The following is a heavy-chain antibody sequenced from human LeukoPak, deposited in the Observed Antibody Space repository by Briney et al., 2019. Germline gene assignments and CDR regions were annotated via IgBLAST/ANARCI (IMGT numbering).Heavy chain of an antibody. J-gene: IGHJ4*02. Sequence: SETLSLTCTVSGGSISSGGYYWSWIRQHPGKGLEWIGYIYYSGSTYYNPSLKSRVTISVDTSKNQFTLKLSSETAADTAVYYCAREGDYDSSGYYRDYWGQGTLVTVSS. CDR1: GGSISSGGYY. CDR2: IYYSGST. V-gene: IGHV4-31*03. D-gene: IGHD3-22*01. CDR3: AREGDYDSSGYYRDY.